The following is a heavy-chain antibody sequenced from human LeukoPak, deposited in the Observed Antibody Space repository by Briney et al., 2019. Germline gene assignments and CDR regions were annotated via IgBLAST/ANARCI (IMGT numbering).Heavy chain of an antibody. D-gene: IGHD3-16*01. V-gene: IGHV5-51*01. J-gene: IGHJ4*02. Sequence: GESLKISCKGSGYTFTSYWIGWVRQMPGKGLEWMGLIPRGASYTRYSPSFQGQVTISADKSINTAYLQWSSLKASDTAMYFCARGDDLLLLDYWGQGTLVTVSS. CDR1: GYTFTSYW. CDR3: ARGDDLLLLDY. CDR2: IPRGASYT.